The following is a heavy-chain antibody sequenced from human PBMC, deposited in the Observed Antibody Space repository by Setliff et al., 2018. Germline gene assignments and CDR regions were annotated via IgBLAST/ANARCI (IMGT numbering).Heavy chain of an antibody. CDR3: ATSYSGSYYGY. CDR2: INPSGGST. V-gene: IGHV1-46*01. D-gene: IGHD1-26*01. CDR1: GYTFTNYY. Sequence: ASVKVSCKASGYTFTNYYIHWVRQAPGQGLEWVGIINPSGGSTSYAQKFQGRVTMTRDTSTSTVYMELSSLRSEDTAVYYCATSYSGSYYGYWGQGTLVTVSS. J-gene: IGHJ4*02.